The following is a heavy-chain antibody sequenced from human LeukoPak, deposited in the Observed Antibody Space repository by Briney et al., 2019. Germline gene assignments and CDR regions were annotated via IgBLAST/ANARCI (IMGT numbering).Heavy chain of an antibody. CDR2: ISSSGSTI. CDR3: ARARLVVTAIDS. CDR1: GFTLSSYE. V-gene: IGHV3-48*03. Sequence: PWGSLRLSCAASGFTLSSYEMNWVRQVPGKGLEWVSYISSSGSTIYYADSVKGRFTISRDNAKNSLYLQMNSLRAGDTAVYYCARARLVVTAIDSWGQGTLVTVSS. D-gene: IGHD2-21*02. J-gene: IGHJ5*01.